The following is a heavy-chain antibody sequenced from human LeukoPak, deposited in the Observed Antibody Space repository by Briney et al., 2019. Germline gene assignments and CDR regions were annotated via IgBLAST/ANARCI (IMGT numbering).Heavy chain of an antibody. V-gene: IGHV4-39*01. CDR3: AGPNWGTFDY. D-gene: IGHD7-27*01. J-gene: IGHJ4*02. CDR2: IYYSGST. CDR1: GGSISSSSYY. Sequence: PSETLSLTCTVSGGSISSSSYYWGWIRQPPGKGLEWIGSIYYSGSTYYNPSLKSRVTISVDTSKNQFSLKLSSVTAADTAVYYCAGPNWGTFDYWGQGTLVTVSS.